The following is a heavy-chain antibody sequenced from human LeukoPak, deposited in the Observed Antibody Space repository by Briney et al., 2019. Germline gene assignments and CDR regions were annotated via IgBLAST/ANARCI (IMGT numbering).Heavy chain of an antibody. CDR1: GGSISSGSYY. Sequence: PSETLSLTCTVSGGSISSGSYYWSWIRQPPGKGLEWIGEINHSGSTNYSPSLKSRVTISVDTSKNQFSPKLSSVTAADTAVYYCASSTWGEYFDWLPVLDHWGQGTLVTVSS. J-gene: IGHJ4*02. CDR2: INHSGST. D-gene: IGHD3-9*01. V-gene: IGHV4-39*07. CDR3: ASSTWGEYFDWLPVLDH.